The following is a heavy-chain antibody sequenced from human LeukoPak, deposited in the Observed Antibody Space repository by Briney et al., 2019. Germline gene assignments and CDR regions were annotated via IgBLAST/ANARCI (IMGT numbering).Heavy chain of an antibody. CDR2: IYSGGST. CDR1: GFHLHRNY. CDR3: GGSLVEYYYYGMDV. Sequence: GSLELSLAGPGFHLHRNYMDLVRPAPGKGVEGVSVIYSGGSTYYADSVKGRFTISRDNSKNTLYLQMNSLRAEDTAVYYCGGSLVEYYYYGMDVWGQGTTVTVSS. J-gene: IGHJ6*02. V-gene: IGHV3-66*01. D-gene: IGHD1-26*01.